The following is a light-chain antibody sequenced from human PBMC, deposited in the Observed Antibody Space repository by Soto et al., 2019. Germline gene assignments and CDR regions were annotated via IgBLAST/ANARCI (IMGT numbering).Light chain of an antibody. V-gene: IGKV1-5*03. J-gene: IGKJ1*01. Sequence: DIERTESPSTLSASLGERVPITCRASQSISSWLAWYQQKPGKAAHLLIYKASSLESGVPSRFRGSGSGTEFTITISSLQTDDFATYYCQQYNSYPCTVGQGTQVDIK. CDR3: QQYNSYPCT. CDR2: KAS. CDR1: QSISSW.